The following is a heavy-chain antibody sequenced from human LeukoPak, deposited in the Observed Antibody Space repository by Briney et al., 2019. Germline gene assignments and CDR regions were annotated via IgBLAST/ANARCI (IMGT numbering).Heavy chain of an antibody. D-gene: IGHD4-23*01. Sequence: GASVKVSCKASGGTFSRCAISWVRQAPGQGLEWMGGIIPIFSKSNYAQKFQGRVTITADESTSTAYMELSSLRSEDTAVYYCATGWLAETTVVTPYNYWGQGTLVTVSS. J-gene: IGHJ4*02. V-gene: IGHV1-69*13. CDR3: ATGWLAETTVVTPYNY. CDR2: IIPIFSKS. CDR1: GGTFSRCA.